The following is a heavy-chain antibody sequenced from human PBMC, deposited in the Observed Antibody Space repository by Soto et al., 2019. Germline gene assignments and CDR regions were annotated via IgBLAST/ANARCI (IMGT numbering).Heavy chain of an antibody. J-gene: IGHJ5*02. V-gene: IGHV3-7*03. D-gene: IGHD3-9*01. CDR1: GFTFSSYW. CDR2: IKQDGSEK. Sequence: GGSLRLSCAASGFTFSSYWMSWVRQAPGKGLEWVANIKQDGSEKYYVDSVKGRFTISRDNAKNSLYLQMNSLRAEDTAVYYCARGGYYDILTGSNYNWFDPWGQGTLVTVSS. CDR3: ARGGYYDILTGSNYNWFDP.